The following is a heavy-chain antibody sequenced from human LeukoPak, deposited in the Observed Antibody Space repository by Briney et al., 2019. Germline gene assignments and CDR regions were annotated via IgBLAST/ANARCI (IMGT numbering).Heavy chain of an antibody. Sequence: PVASVKVSCKASGYTFTSYDINWVRQATGQGLEWMGWMNPNSGNTGYAQKFQGRVTMTRNTSISTAYMELSSLRSEDTAVYYCARVCRDSSGWYACYYYGMDVWGQGTTVTVSS. CDR3: ARVCRDSSGWYACYYYGMDV. V-gene: IGHV1-8*01. CDR2: MNPNSGNT. D-gene: IGHD6-19*01. CDR1: GYTFTSYD. J-gene: IGHJ6*02.